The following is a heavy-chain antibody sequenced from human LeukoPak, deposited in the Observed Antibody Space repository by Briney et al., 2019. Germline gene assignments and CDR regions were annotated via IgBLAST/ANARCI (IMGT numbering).Heavy chain of an antibody. J-gene: IGHJ6*02. V-gene: IGHV1-2*04. CDR2: INPNSGGT. Sequence: ASLKVSCKASGYTFTDYYMHWVRQAPGQGLEWMGWINPNSGGTNYAQKFQGWVTMTRDTSISTAYMELSRLRSDDTAVYYCARDRLRYFDWTQTYYYYGMDVWGQGTTVTVSS. CDR1: GYTFTDYY. D-gene: IGHD3-9*01. CDR3: ARDRLRYFDWTQTYYYYGMDV.